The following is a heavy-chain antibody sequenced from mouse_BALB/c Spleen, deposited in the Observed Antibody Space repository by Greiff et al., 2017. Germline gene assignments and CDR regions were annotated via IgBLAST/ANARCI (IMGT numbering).Heavy chain of an antibody. J-gene: IGHJ4*01. V-gene: IGHV5-4*02. CDR3: ARDRNYAMDY. CDR1: GFTFSDYY. CDR2: ISDGGSYT. Sequence: DVQLQESGGGLVKPGGSLKLSCAASGFTFSDYYMYWVRQTPEKRLEWVATISDGGSYTYYPDSVKGRFTISRDNAKNNLYLQMSSLKSEDTAMYYCARDRNYAMDYWGQGTSVTVSS.